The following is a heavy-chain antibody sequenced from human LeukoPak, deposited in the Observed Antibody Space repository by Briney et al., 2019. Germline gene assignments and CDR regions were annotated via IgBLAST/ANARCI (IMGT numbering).Heavy chain of an antibody. D-gene: IGHD5-24*01. CDR1: GLSVRDSE. CDR2: IRADGTTK. Sequence: GGSLRLSCVGSGLSVRDSEMNWVRQAPGKGLEWVAHIRADGTTKWYADSVRGRFNIARDNARNALFLQMNSLRADDSATYYCSRRFRDWGQGILVTVSS. J-gene: IGHJ4*02. V-gene: IGHV3-48*03. CDR3: SRRFRD.